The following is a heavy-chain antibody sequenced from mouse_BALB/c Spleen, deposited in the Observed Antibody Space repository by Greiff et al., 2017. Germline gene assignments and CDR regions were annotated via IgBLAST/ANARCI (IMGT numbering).Heavy chain of an antibody. CDR3: TRDQTGTRYFDV. CDR1: GFTFSSYT. Sequence: EVQRVESGGGLVKPGGSLKLSCAASGFTFSSYTMSWVRQTPEKRLEWVATISSGGSYTYYPDSVKGRFTISRDNAKNTLYLQMSSLKSEDTAMYYCTRDQTGTRYFDVWGAGTTVTVSS. CDR2: ISSGGSYT. V-gene: IGHV5-6-4*01. D-gene: IGHD4-1*01. J-gene: IGHJ1*01.